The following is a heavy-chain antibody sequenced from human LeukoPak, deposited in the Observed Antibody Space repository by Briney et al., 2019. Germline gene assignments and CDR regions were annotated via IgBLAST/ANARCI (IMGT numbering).Heavy chain of an antibody. V-gene: IGHV4-59*01. CDR2: IYYSGST. CDR3: ARPRYFDFDAFDI. CDR1: GGSISSYY. J-gene: IGHJ3*02. Sequence: SETLSLTCTVSGGSISSYYWSWIRQPPGKGLEWIGYIYYSGSTNYNPSLKSRVTISVDTSKNQFSLNLSSVTAADTAVYYCARPRYFDFDAFDIWGQGTMVTVSS. D-gene: IGHD3-9*01.